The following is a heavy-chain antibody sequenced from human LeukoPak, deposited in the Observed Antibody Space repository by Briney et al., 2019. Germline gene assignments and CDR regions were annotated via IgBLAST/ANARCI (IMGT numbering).Heavy chain of an antibody. V-gene: IGHV3-48*04. CDR3: TYLRTPYYNDKWLDP. D-gene: IGHD3/OR15-3a*01. J-gene: IGHJ5*02. CDR2: ISSGSRPI. CDR1: GFTFRTFS. Sequence: GGSLRLSRAASGFTFRTFSMNWVRQAPGKGLEWLSYISSGSRPIYYADSVKGRFTISRDDAQNLVYLQMNSLRAEDTAVYYCTYLRTPYYNDKWLDPWGQGALVTVSS.